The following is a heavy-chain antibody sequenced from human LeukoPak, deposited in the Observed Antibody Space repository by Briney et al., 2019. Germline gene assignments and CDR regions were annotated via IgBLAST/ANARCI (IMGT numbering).Heavy chain of an antibody. Sequence: GGSLRLSCAASGFTFSNYAMSWVCQAQGKGLEWVSGMSGSGGSTYYADSVKGRFTISRDNSKNTLYLQMNSLRAEDTAVYYCAKVAGSSPIYYFDYWGQGTLVTVSS. V-gene: IGHV3-23*01. D-gene: IGHD2-15*01. CDR3: AKVAGSSPIYYFDY. CDR1: GFTFSNYA. J-gene: IGHJ4*02. CDR2: MSGSGGST.